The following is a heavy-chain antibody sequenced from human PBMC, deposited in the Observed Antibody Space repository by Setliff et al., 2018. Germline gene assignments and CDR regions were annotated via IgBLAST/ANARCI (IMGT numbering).Heavy chain of an antibody. J-gene: IGHJ4*02. D-gene: IGHD6-6*01. CDR2: ITHTGTTGST. CDR3: ARGRNVASRLLDS. Sequence: KTSETLSLTCAASGGTFTYYYWTWIRQSPAKGLEWIGEITHTGTTGSTKYNPSLKSRVTMSIDTSKNQFSPMVTSVTAADTAVYYCARGRNVASRLLDSWGQGTLVTVSS. V-gene: IGHV4-34*01. CDR1: GGTFTYYY.